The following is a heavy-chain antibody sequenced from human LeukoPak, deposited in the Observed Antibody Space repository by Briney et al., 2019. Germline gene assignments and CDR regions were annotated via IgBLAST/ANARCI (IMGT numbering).Heavy chain of an antibody. Sequence: PGGSPRLSCAASGFTFSSYWMSWVRQAPGKGLEWVANIKQDGSEKYYVDSVKGRFTISRDNAKNSLYLQMNSLRAEDTAVYYCASDRPQEILYDFWMDGPYGMDVWGQGTTVTVSS. CDR2: IKQDGSEK. D-gene: IGHD3-3*01. J-gene: IGHJ6*02. V-gene: IGHV3-7*01. CDR1: GFTFSSYW. CDR3: ASDRPQEILYDFWMDGPYGMDV.